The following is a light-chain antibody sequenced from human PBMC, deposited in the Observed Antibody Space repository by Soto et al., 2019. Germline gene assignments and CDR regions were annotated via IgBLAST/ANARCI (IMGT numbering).Light chain of an antibody. CDR1: QSISIW. V-gene: IGKV1-5*03. CDR3: QQYNNYPQA. CDR2: ETS. Sequence: DLQMTQSPTTLSASVGDRVTITCRASQSISIWLAWYQQKPGKAPKILIYETSSLESGVPSRFSGSGSGIEFTLTITSLQPDDFATYYCQQYNNYPQAFGQGTKVEIK. J-gene: IGKJ1*01.